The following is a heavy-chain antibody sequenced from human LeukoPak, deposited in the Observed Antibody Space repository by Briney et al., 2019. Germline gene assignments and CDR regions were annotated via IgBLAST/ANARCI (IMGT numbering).Heavy chain of an antibody. J-gene: IGHJ4*02. CDR1: GGTFSSYA. V-gene: IGHV1-69*04. Sequence: GASVKVSCKASGGTFSSYAISWVRQAPGQGLEWMGRIIPILGIANYAQKFQGRVTITADKSTSTAYMELSSLRSEDTAVYYCARAVQHSYYYDRSGYHLDYWGQGTLVTVSS. D-gene: IGHD3-22*01. CDR3: ARAVQHSYYYDRSGYHLDY. CDR2: IIPILGIA.